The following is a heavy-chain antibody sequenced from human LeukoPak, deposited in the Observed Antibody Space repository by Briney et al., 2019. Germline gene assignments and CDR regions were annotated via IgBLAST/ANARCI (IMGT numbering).Heavy chain of an antibody. J-gene: IGHJ4*02. D-gene: IGHD6-19*01. CDR1: GGTFSSYA. V-gene: IGHV1-69*05. CDR3: ARRGIRFDSSGWYDY. CDR2: IIPIFGTA. Sequence: GASVKVSCKASGGTFSSYAISWVRQAPGQGLEWMGGIIPIFGTANCAQKFQGRVTITTDESTSTAYMELSSLRSEDTAVYYCARRGIRFDSSGWYDYWGQGTLVTVSS.